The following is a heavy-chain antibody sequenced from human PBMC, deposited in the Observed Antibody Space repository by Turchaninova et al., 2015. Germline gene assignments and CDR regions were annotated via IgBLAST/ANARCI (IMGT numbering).Heavy chain of an antibody. V-gene: IGHV3-23*04. D-gene: IGHD4-17*01. CDR3: AKSGNYG. CDR2: ISGSGKST. J-gene: IGHJ4*02. Sequence: DVQLVDSGGGSVQPGGSLRLSCVASGFIFSSYAMTWVRPAPGGGLGWVSTISGSGKSTLYARSVKCRFTNSRDNSKNTLYLQMKSLRAEDTAVYYCAKSGNYGWGQGTLVTVSS. CDR1: GFIFSSYA.